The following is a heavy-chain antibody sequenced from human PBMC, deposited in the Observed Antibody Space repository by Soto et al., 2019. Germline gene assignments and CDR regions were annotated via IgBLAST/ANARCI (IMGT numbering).Heavy chain of an antibody. D-gene: IGHD2-15*01. CDR2: IIPILGIA. J-gene: IGHJ4*02. V-gene: IGHV1-69*02. CDR3: ARSGGSSYYFDY. CDR1: GGTFSSYT. Sequence: SVKVSCKASGGTFSSYTISWVRQAPGQGLEWMGRIIPILGIANYAQKFQGRVTITADKSTSTAYMELRSLRSDDTAVYYCARSGGSSYYFDYWGQGTLVTVSS.